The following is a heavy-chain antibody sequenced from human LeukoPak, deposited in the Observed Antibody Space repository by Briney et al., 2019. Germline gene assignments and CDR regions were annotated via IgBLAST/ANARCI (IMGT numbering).Heavy chain of an antibody. V-gene: IGHV1-18*01. J-gene: IGHJ4*02. CDR3: ARSGPGYSYGVFDY. CDR2: ISAYNGNT. CDR1: GYTFTSYG. Sequence: ASVNVSCKASGYTFTSYGISWVRQAPGQGLEWMGWISAYNGNTNYAQKLQGRVTMTTDTSTGTAYMELRSLRSDDTAVYYCARSGPGYSYGVFDYWGQGTLVTVSS. D-gene: IGHD5-18*01.